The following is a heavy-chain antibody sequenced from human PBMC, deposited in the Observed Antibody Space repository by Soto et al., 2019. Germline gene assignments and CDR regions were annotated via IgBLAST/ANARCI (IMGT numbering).Heavy chain of an antibody. CDR2: ISSTTNYI. CDR1: GFTFTRYS. CDR3: ARESEDLTSNFDY. V-gene: IGHV3-21*06. Sequence: PGGSLRLSCAASGFTFTRYSMNWVRQAPGKGLEWVSSISSTTNYIYYGDSMKGRFTISRDNAKNTLYLEMNSLRAEDTAVYYCARESEDLTSNFDYWGQGTLVTVSS. J-gene: IGHJ4*02.